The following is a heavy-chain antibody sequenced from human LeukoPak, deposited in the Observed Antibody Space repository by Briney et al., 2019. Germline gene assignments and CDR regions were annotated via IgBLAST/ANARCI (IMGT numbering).Heavy chain of an antibody. CDR2: IYYSGST. CDR3: ARLGVRYSTSSWWFDP. CDR1: GGSVSSGSYY. D-gene: IGHD6-6*01. J-gene: IGHJ5*02. V-gene: IGHV4-61*01. Sequence: SETLSLTCTVSGGSVSSGSYYWSWIRQPPGKGLEWIGYIYYSGSTNYNPSLKSRVTISVDTSKNQFSLKLSSVTAADTAVYYCARLGVRYSTSSWWFDPWGQGTLVTVSS.